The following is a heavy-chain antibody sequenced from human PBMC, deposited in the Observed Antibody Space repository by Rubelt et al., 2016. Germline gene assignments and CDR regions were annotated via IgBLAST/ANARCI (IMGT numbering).Heavy chain of an antibody. Sequence: VQLVESGGGLVQPGRSLRLSCVASGFIFSNYNIHWVPQAPGRGLEWVAIISYDGSNKHYADSVKGRFTISRDNSKNTLYLQMNSLRPDDTAVYYCARQRDSTYVFDYWGQGTQVTVSS. J-gene: IGHJ4*02. CDR2: ISYDGSNK. CDR1: GFIFSNYN. D-gene: IGHD2/OR15-2a*01. V-gene: IGHV3-30*19. CDR3: ARQRDSTYVFDY.